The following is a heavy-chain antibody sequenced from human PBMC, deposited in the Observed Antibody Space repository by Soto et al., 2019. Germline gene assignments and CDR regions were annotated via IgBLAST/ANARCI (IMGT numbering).Heavy chain of an antibody. J-gene: IGHJ4*02. CDR2: ISSDGSNK. V-gene: IGHV3-30*18. D-gene: IGHD6-6*01. CDR3: AKIAADRPD. CDR1: GFTFSSYG. Sequence: PGRSLRLSCVVSGFTFSSYGMHWVRQAPGKGLECVALISSDGSNKYYAGSGKGHFTNSRDNSRNTPHLELNSLRAEDKPVYYCAKIAADRPDWGQGTLLTVSS.